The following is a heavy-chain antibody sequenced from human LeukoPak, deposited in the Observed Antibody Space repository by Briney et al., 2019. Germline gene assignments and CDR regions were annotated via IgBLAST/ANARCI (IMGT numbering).Heavy chain of an antibody. D-gene: IGHD4-11*01. Sequence: PGGSLRLSCAASGFTFSNDWVSWVRQAPGKGLEWVGNIKQEGSEKYYVDSVKGAFSISRDNAKTSLYVLMNRLRAEDTAVYYCASGYSRFDYWGQGTLVTVSS. CDR1: GFTFSNDW. V-gene: IGHV3-7*02. CDR2: IKQEGSEK. CDR3: ASGYSRFDY. J-gene: IGHJ4*02.